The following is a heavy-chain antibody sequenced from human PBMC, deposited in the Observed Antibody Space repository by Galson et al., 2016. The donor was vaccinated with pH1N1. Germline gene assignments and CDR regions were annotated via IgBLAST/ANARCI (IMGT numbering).Heavy chain of an antibody. CDR3: ASAPRLGELELGDVFDI. CDR1: GFTFSDYY. CDR2: ISSSGYTI. J-gene: IGHJ3*02. V-gene: IGHV3-11*01. Sequence: SLRPSCAASGFTFSDYYMTWIRRAPGKGLEWVSYISSSGYTIFYTDSVKGRFTISRDNAKNSLYLQMNSLRAEDTAVYYCASAPRLGELELGDVFDIWGQVTMVTVSS. D-gene: IGHD3-10*01.